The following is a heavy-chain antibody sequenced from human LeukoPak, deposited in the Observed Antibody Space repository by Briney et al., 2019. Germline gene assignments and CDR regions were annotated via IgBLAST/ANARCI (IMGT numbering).Heavy chain of an antibody. Sequence: GGSLRLSCAASGFTFSSYSMNWVRQAPGKGLEWVSSISSSSSYIYYADSVKGRFTISRDNAKNSLYLQMNSLRAEDTAVYYCAREPTVTYGMDVWGQGTTVSVSS. V-gene: IGHV3-21*01. D-gene: IGHD4-17*01. CDR1: GFTFSSYS. CDR3: AREPTVTYGMDV. CDR2: ISSSSSYI. J-gene: IGHJ6*02.